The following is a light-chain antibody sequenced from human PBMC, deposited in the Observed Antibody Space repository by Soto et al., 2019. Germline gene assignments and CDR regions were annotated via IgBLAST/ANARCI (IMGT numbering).Light chain of an antibody. CDR3: QQYNSYWT. CDR2: DAS. CDR1: QSISSW. V-gene: IGKV1-5*01. Sequence: DIQMTQSPSTLSASVGDRVTITCRASQSISSWLAWYQQKPGKAPNLLIYDASSLESGFPSRFSGSGSGTEFTLTISSLQPDDFATYYCQQYNSYWTFGQGTKVEI. J-gene: IGKJ1*01.